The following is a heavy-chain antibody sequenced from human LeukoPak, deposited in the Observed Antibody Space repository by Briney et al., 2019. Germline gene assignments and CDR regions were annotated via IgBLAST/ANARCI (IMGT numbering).Heavy chain of an antibody. V-gene: IGHV3-9*03. D-gene: IGHD6-6*01. Sequence: GGSLRLSCAASGFTFSSYAMHWVRQAPGKGLEWVSGISWNSGSIGYADSVKGRFTISRDNAKNSLYLQMNSLRAEGMALYYCAKKASRSYAFDIWGQGTMVTVSS. J-gene: IGHJ3*02. CDR2: ISWNSGSI. CDR1: GFTFSSYA. CDR3: AKKASRSYAFDI.